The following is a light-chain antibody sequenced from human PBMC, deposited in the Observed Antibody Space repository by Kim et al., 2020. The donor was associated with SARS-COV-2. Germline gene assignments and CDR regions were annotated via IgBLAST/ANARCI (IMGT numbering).Light chain of an antibody. J-gene: IGKJ1*01. CDR2: GAS. Sequence: EIVMTQSPATLSVSPGERATLSCRASQSVSSNLAWYQQKPGQAPRLLIYGASTRATGIPARFSGSGSGTEFTLTISSLQSEDFAVYYCQKYKNTPLWTLGQGTQGESK. CDR1: QSVSSN. CDR3: QKYKNTPLWT. V-gene: IGKV3-15*01.